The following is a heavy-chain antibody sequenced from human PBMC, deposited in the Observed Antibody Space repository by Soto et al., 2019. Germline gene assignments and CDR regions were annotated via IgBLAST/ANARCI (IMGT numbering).Heavy chain of an antibody. Sequence: PGGSLGLSCAASGFTFSRYAMHWVRQAPGKGLEWVAVISYDGSNKYYADSVKGRFTISRDNSKNTLYLQMNSLRAEDTAVYYCASGGGQWLRLDYYYYYMDVWGKGTTVTVSS. V-gene: IGHV3-30-3*01. CDR3: ASGGGQWLRLDYYYYYMDV. CDR2: ISYDGSNK. CDR1: GFTFSRYA. J-gene: IGHJ6*03. D-gene: IGHD5-12*01.